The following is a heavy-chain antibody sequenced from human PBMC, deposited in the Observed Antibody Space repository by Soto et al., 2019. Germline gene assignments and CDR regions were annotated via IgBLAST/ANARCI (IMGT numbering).Heavy chain of an antibody. D-gene: IGHD1-26*01. Sequence: GSLRLSCAASGFTVSSNYMSWVRQAPGKGLEWVSVIYSGGSTYYADSVKGRFTISRDSSKNTLYLQMNSLRAEDTAVYYCARGHGAPYYYYYYGMDVWGQGTTVTVSS. CDR2: IYSGGST. CDR3: ARGHGAPYYYYYYGMDV. J-gene: IGHJ6*02. CDR1: GFTVSSNY. V-gene: IGHV3-53*01.